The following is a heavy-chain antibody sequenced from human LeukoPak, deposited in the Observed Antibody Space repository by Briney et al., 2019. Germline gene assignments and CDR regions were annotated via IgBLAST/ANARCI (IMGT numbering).Heavy chain of an antibody. CDR2: ISTDGSQT. V-gene: IGHV3-74*01. CDR1: GFTFSNYW. CDR3: AREHGGKSGPSDF. D-gene: IGHD4-23*01. Sequence: PGGSLRLSCEASGFTFSNYWMHWVRQAPGKGLMWVSQISTDGSQTFYADSVKGRFTISRDNAKNTLFLQMDSLRPEDTAVYYCAREHGGKSGPSDFWGQGTLVTVSS. J-gene: IGHJ4*02.